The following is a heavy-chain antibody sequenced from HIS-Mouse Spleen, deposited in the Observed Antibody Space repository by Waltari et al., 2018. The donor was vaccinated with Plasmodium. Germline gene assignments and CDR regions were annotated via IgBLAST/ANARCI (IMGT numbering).Heavy chain of an antibody. Sequence: EVQLVESGGGLVKPGGSLRLSCAASVITFSSYSMNWVRKAPGKGLEWDSSISSSSSYKYYADSVKGRFTISRDNAKNSLYLQMNSLRAEDTAVYYCARDHNWNYDYWGQGTLVTVSS. D-gene: IGHD1-7*01. CDR3: ARDHNWNYDY. CDR1: VITFSSYS. V-gene: IGHV3-21*01. J-gene: IGHJ4*02. CDR2: ISSSSSYK.